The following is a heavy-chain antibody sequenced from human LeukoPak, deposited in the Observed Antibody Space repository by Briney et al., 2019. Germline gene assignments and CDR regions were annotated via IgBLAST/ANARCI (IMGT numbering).Heavy chain of an antibody. CDR2: IYYSGST. D-gene: IGHD2-15*01. CDR1: GGSISSYY. J-gene: IGHJ4*02. Sequence: SETLSLTCTVSGGSISSYYWSWIRQPPGKGLEWIGYIYYSGSTNYNPSLKSRVTISVDASKNQFSLKLSSVTAVDTAVYYCARDLGGRWYFDYWGQGTLVTVSS. V-gene: IGHV4-59*01. CDR3: ARDLGGRWYFDY.